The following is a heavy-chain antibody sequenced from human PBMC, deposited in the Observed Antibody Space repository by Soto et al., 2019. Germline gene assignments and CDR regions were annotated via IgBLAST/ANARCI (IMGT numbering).Heavy chain of an antibody. D-gene: IGHD1-1*01. V-gene: IGHV1-24*01. CDR2: FDPEDGET. CDR1: GYTLTELS. CDR3: ATASTDVQLERRSYYYYMDV. Sequence: ASVKVSCKASGYTLTELSMHWVRQAPGKGLEWMGGFDPEDGETIYAQKFQGRVTMTEDTSTDTAYMELSSLRSEDTAVYYCATASTDVQLERRSYYYYMDVWGKGTTVTVSS. J-gene: IGHJ6*03.